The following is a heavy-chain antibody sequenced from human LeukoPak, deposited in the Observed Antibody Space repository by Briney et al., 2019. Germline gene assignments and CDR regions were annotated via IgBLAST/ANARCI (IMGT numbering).Heavy chain of an antibody. V-gene: IGHV3-9*01. CDR1: GFTFDDYA. Sequence: GGSLRLSCAASGFTFDDYAMHWVRQAPGKGLEWVSGISWNSGSIGYADSVKGRFTISRDNSKNTLYLQMNSLRAEDTAVYYCARDGGAVAQVGWFDPWGQGTLVTVSS. J-gene: IGHJ5*02. D-gene: IGHD6-19*01. CDR3: ARDGGAVAQVGWFDP. CDR2: ISWNSGSI.